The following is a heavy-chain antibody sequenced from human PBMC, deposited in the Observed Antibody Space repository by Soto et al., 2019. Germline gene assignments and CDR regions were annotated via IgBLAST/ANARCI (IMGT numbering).Heavy chain of an antibody. CDR1: GYTFTSYD. J-gene: IGHJ4*02. Sequence: QVQLVQSGAEVKKPGASVKVSCKASGYTFTSYDINWVRQATGQGLEWMGWMNPNSGNTGYAQKFQVRVTMTRNTSISTAYMELSSLRSEDTAVYYCARGGLSYYDSSDPGSSGYWGQGTLVTVSS. CDR3: ARGGLSYYDSSDPGSSGY. D-gene: IGHD3-22*01. V-gene: IGHV1-8*01. CDR2: MNPNSGNT.